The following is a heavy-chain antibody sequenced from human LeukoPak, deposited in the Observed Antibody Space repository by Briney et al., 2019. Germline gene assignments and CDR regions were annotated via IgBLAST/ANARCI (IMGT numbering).Heavy chain of an antibody. Sequence: SETLSLTCTVSGGSISSGGYYWSWIRQHPGKGLEWIGYIYYSGSTYYNPSLKSRVTISVDTSKNQFSLKLSSVTAADTAVYYCARESQGGWFDPWGQGTLVTVSS. CDR2: IYYSGST. V-gene: IGHV4-31*03. J-gene: IGHJ5*02. CDR3: ARESQGGWFDP. CDR1: GGSISSGGYY. D-gene: IGHD3-16*01.